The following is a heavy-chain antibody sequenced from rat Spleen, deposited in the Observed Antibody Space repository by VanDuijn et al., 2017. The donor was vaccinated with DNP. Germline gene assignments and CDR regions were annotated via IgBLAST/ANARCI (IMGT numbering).Heavy chain of an antibody. CDR1: GFTLSRFA. J-gene: IGHJ4*01. CDR3: TRHRTIMPYYYAMDA. Sequence: EVQLVESGGGLVQPGNSLKLSCAASGFTLSRFAMAWVRQAPTKGLEWVASISYDGSDTYYRDSVKGRFTISRDNAQSTLYLQMDSLRSEDTATYYCTRHRTIMPYYYAMDAWGQGASVTVSS. V-gene: IGHV5-29*01. D-gene: IGHD1-12*01. CDR2: ISYDGSDT.